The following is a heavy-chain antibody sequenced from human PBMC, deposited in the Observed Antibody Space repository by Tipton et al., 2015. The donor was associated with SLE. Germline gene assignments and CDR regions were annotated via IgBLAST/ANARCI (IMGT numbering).Heavy chain of an antibody. CDR3: AKGYSYGAYYFDY. Sequence: SLRLSCAASGFTFSNYWMNWVRQAPGKGLEWVAFIRYDGSNKYYADSVKGRFTISRDNSKNTLYLQMNSLRAEDTAVYYCAKGYSYGAYYFDYWGQGTLVTVSS. CDR1: GFTFSNYW. V-gene: IGHV3-30*02. CDR2: IRYDGSNK. J-gene: IGHJ4*02. D-gene: IGHD5-18*01.